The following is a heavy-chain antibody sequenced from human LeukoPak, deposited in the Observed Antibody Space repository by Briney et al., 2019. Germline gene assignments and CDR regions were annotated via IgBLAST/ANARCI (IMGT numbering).Heavy chain of an antibody. CDR2: ISGSGGSI. D-gene: IGHD2-2*01. Sequence: GGSLRLPCAASGFTISSYAMSWVRQAPGKGLEWVSVISGSGGSISYADSVKGRFTISRDNSKNTLYLQMNSLRAEDTAVYYCAKDRDCSSATCYVFWFDPWGQGTLVTVSS. CDR3: AKDRDCSSATCYVFWFDP. J-gene: IGHJ5*02. CDR1: GFTISSYA. V-gene: IGHV3-23*01.